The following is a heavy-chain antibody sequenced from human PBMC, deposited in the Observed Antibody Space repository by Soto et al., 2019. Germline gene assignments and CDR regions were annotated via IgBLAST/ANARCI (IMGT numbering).Heavy chain of an antibody. CDR3: AHRRLSGLMGGDAFDI. CDR2: IYWDDYK. D-gene: IGHD3-16*01. J-gene: IGHJ3*02. V-gene: IGHV2-5*02. CDR1: GFSLSTSGVG. Sequence: QITLKESGPTLVKPTQTLTLTCTFSGFSLSTSGVGVGWIRQPPGKALEWLALIYWDDYKRYSPSLKSRLTITKDTSKNQVVLTMTNMDPVDTATYYCAHRRLSGLMGGDAFDIWGQGTMVTVSS.